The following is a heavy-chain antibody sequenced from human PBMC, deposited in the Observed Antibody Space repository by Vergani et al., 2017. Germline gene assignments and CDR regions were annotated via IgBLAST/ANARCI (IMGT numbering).Heavy chain of an antibody. CDR2: TIPILGIA. CDR3: ARAKAEYYYDSSGYTLDY. Sequence: QVQLVQSGAEVKKPGSSVKVSCKASGGTFSSYTISWVRQAPGQGLEWMGRTIPILGIANYAQKFQGRVTITADKSTSTAYMELSSLGSEDTAVYYCARAKAEYYYDSSGYTLDYWGQGTLVTVSS. CDR1: GGTFSSYT. D-gene: IGHD3-22*01. V-gene: IGHV1-69*02. J-gene: IGHJ4*02.